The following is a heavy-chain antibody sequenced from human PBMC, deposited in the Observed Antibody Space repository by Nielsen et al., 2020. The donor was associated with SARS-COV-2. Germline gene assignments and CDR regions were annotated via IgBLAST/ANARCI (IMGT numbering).Heavy chain of an antibody. CDR2: INPSGSGT. V-gene: IGHV3-74*01. CDR3: AGGADFWSGTQKYYMDV. CDR1: GFTFTSTW. Sequence: GASLRLSCSASGFTFTSTWMDWVRHAPGQGLVWVSRINPSGSGTAYADSVKGRFSVSRDNAENTVVLQIHSLRVEDTAVYYCAGGADFWSGTQKYYMDVWGKGTTVTVSS. D-gene: IGHD3-3*01. J-gene: IGHJ6*03.